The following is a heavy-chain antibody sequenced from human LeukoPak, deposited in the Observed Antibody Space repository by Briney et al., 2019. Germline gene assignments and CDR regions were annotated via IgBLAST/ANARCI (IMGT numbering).Heavy chain of an antibody. Sequence: GRSLRLSCAASGFTLSSHGMHWVRQAPGKGLEWVAVISYDGSNKYYADSVKGRFTISRDNSKNTLYLQMNSLRAEDTAVYYCARDARWLQLTYYFDYWGQGTLVTVSS. J-gene: IGHJ4*02. CDR3: ARDARWLQLTYYFDY. CDR1: GFTLSSHG. V-gene: IGHV3-30*19. CDR2: ISYDGSNK. D-gene: IGHD5-24*01.